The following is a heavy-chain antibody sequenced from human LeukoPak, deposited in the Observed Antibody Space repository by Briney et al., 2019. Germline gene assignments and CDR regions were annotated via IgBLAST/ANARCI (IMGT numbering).Heavy chain of an antibody. CDR3: ARDLGTVVTFPDS. CDR2: IKQDGSEK. D-gene: IGHD4-23*01. V-gene: IGHV3-7*01. Sequence: GRSLRLSCAVSGFSLTTNGLHWVRQAPGKGLEWVANIKQDGSEKYYVDSVKGRFTISRDNAKNSLYLQMNSLRAEDTAVYYCARDLGTVVTFPDSWGQGTLVTVSS. J-gene: IGHJ4*02. CDR1: GFSLTTNG.